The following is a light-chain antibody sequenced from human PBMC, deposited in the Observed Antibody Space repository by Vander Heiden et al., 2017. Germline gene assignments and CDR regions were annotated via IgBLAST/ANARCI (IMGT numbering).Light chain of an antibody. J-gene: IGKJ2*01. CDR3: QQANSFPNT. Sequence: DIQMTQSPSSVSAAVGDRVTITCRASQSIRTSLAWYQQKAGKEPQLLISAASSLQRGVPSRFSGSGSGTDFTLTISSLQPEDFATYYCQQANSFPNTFGQGTKLEIK. V-gene: IGKV1-12*01. CDR2: AAS. CDR1: QSIRTS.